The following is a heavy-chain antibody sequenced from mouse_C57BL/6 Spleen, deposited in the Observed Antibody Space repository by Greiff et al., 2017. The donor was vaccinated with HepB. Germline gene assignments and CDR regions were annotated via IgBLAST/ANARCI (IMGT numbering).Heavy chain of an antibody. CDR2: IYPRSGNT. V-gene: IGHV1-81*01. CDR1: GYTFTSYG. Sequence: VKLQESGAELARPGASVKLSCKASGYTFTSYGISWVKQRTGQGLEWIGEIYPRSGNTYYNEKFKGKATLTADKSSSTAYMELRSLTSEDSAVYFCARGGTTVVPHWDFDVWGTGTTVTVSS. CDR3: ARGGTTVVPHWDFDV. J-gene: IGHJ1*03. D-gene: IGHD1-1*01.